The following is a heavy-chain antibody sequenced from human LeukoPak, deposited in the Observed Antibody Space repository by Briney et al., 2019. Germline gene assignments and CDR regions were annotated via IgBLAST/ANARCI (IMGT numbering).Heavy chain of an antibody. CDR2: IIPIFGTA. CDR1: GGTFSSYA. D-gene: IGHD3-22*01. J-gene: IGHJ4*02. Sequence: SVKVSCKASGGTFSSYAISWVRQALGQGLEWMGRIIPIFGTANYAQKFQGRVTITTDESTSTAYMELSSLRSEDTAVYYCARSWYYYDSSGYLFDYWGQGTLVTVSS. V-gene: IGHV1-69*05. CDR3: ARSWYYYDSSGYLFDY.